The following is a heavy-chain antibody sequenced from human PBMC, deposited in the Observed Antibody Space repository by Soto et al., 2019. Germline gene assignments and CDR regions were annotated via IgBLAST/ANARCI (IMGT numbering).Heavy chain of an antibody. CDR3: ANRKTYYDFGPGMDV. D-gene: IGHD3-3*01. Sequence: PGGSLRLSCAASGFTFSSHGMHWVRQAPGKGLEWVAVISYDGSNKYYADSVKGRFTISRDNSKNTLYLQMNSLRAEDTAAYYCANRKTYYDFGPGMDVWGQWTTVTVSS. CDR1: GFTFSSHG. V-gene: IGHV3-30*18. CDR2: ISYDGSNK. J-gene: IGHJ6*02.